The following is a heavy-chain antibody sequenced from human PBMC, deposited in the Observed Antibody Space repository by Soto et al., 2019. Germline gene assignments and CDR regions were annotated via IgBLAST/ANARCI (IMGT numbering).Heavy chain of an antibody. CDR3: ARVLGYCSSTSCYASRYWFDP. Sequence: ASVKVSCKASGYTFTGYGISWVRQAPGQGLEWLGWISAYNGNTNYAQKLQGRVTMTTDTSTSTAYMELRSLRSDDTAVYYCARVLGYCSSTSCYASRYWFDPWGQGTLVTVSS. J-gene: IGHJ5*02. D-gene: IGHD2-2*01. V-gene: IGHV1-18*01. CDR1: GYTFTGYG. CDR2: ISAYNGNT.